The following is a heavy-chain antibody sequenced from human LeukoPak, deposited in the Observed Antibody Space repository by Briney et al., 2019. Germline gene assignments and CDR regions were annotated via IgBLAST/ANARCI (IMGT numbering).Heavy chain of an antibody. Sequence: GGSLRLSCAASGFPFSSYWMSWVRQAPGKGLEWVANIKQDGSDEYYVDSVKGRFTISRDNAKNSLYLQLNSLRADDTAVYYCARLTGSTGFDYWGQGTLVTVSS. CDR2: IKQDGSDE. V-gene: IGHV3-7*01. CDR3: ARLTGSTGFDY. J-gene: IGHJ4*02. D-gene: IGHD1-1*01. CDR1: GFPFSSYW.